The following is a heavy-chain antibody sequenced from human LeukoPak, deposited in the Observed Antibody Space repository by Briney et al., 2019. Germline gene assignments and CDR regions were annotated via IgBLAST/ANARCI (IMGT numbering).Heavy chain of an antibody. CDR2: ISAYNGDT. D-gene: IGHD3-10*01. CDR1: GYLFASYG. CDR3: ARDTALIITPGGPDY. Sequence: GAPVKVPFKASGYLFASYGISWVRQAPGQGLGGMGWISAYNGDTKNAQNLQGRVTLTTDTSTGTAYMELRSLTSDDTALYYCARDTALIITPGGPDYWGRGTLITVSS. J-gene: IGHJ4*02. V-gene: IGHV1-18*01.